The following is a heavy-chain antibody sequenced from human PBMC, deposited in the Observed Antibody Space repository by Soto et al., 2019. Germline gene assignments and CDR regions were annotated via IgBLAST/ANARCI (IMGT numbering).Heavy chain of an antibody. J-gene: IGHJ3*02. V-gene: IGHV3-48*01. CDR2: ISSSSSTI. D-gene: IGHD6-19*01. Sequence: GGSLRLSCAASGFTFSSYSRNWVRQAPGKGLEWVSYISSSSSTIYYADSVKGRFTISRDNAKNSLYLQMNSLRAEDTAVYYCARDGGSGWDDAFDIWGQGTMVTVSS. CDR1: GFTFSSYS. CDR3: ARDGGSGWDDAFDI.